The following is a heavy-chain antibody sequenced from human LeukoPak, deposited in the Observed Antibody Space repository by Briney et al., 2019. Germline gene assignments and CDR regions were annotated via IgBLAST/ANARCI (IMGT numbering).Heavy chain of an antibody. D-gene: IGHD2-21*02. V-gene: IGHV4-59*01. CDR2: IYYSGNT. CDR3: AIFTDYYFDY. CDR1: DGSISSYY. J-gene: IGHJ4*02. Sequence: SETLSLTCTVSDGSISSYYWSWIRQPPGKGLEWIGYIYYSGNTNSNPSLKSRVTISVDTSKNQFSLKLSSVTAADTAVYYCAIFTDYYFDYGGQGTLVTVSS.